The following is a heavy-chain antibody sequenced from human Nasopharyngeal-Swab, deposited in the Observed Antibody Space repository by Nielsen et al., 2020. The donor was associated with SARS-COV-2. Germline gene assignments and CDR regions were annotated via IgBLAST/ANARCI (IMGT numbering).Heavy chain of an antibody. J-gene: IGHJ4*02. V-gene: IGHV3-7*01. CDR3: ARHYDSSGYYLTYFDY. CDR1: GFTFSNYL. Sequence: GESLKISCAVSGFTFSNYLMSWVRQAPGKGLEWVANIKQDESEKSYVDSVKGRFTISRDNAKNSLSLQMSSLRDEDTAVYYCARHYDSSGYYLTYFDYWGQGTLVTVSS. D-gene: IGHD3-22*01. CDR2: IKQDESEK.